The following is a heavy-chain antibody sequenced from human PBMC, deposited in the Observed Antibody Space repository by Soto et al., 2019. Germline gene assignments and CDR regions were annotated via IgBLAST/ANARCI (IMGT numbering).Heavy chain of an antibody. J-gene: IGHJ4*02. D-gene: IGHD3-10*01. CDR3: ARTSGMVGSGDQSLDY. Sequence: QVQLQESGPGLVKPSQTLSLTCTVSGGSISSGVYYWNWIRQHPGKGLEWIGYFYNSGNTYYNPSLKSQVSISVDTSNNQFSLKLTSVTAADTAVYYCARTSGMVGSGDQSLDYWGQGTLVIVSS. V-gene: IGHV4-31*01. CDR1: GGSISSGVYY. CDR2: FYNSGNT.